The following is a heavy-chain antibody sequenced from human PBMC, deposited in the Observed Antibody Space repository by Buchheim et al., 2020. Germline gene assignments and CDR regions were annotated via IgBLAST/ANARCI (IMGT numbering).Heavy chain of an antibody. CDR1: GYTFISYG. J-gene: IGHJ5*02. V-gene: IGHV1-18*04. CDR2: INVYNGNT. CDR3: ARDQAYSGYAENWFDP. Sequence: QVQLVQSGAEVKKPGASVKVSCKASGYTFISYGISWVRQAPGQGLKWMGWINVYNGNTNYAQKLQGRVTMTTDTSTNTAYMELRSLRSDDTAVYFCARDQAYSGYAENWFDPWGQGTL. D-gene: IGHD5-12*01.